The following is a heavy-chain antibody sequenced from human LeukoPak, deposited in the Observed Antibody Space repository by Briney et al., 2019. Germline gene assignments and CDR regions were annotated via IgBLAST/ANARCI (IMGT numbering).Heavy chain of an antibody. V-gene: IGHV1-3*01. CDR3: ARGPGGWWLVEF. J-gene: IGHJ4*02. CDR2: LNAGNGNT. Sequence: ASVKVSCKASGYTFSSYGIHWVRQAPGQRLEWMGWLNAGNGNTRYSQKFQGRVTITRDTSASTAYMVLSSLKSEDTAVYYCARGPGGWWLVEFWGQGALVTVSS. CDR1: GYTFSSYG. D-gene: IGHD6-19*01.